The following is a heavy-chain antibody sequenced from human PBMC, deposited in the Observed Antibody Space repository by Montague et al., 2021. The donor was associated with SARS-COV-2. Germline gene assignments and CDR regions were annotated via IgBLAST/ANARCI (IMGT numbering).Heavy chain of an antibody. J-gene: IGHJ4*02. D-gene: IGHD3-10*01. CDR1: GDSITNHY. V-gene: IGHV4-4*07. CDR2: MHFTGKT. CDR3: ARDRFDFGAGRQGTIDF. Sequence: SETLSLTCSVSGDSITNHYWSWIRQPAGKGLEWIGRMHFTGKTNFSPFFSSRLTMSADTSKNQFSLKLTSVTAADTAISFCARDRFDFGAGRQGTIDFWGQGTLVTVSS.